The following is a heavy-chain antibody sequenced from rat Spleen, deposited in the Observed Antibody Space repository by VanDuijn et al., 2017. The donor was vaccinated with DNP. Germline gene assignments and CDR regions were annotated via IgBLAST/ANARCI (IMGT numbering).Heavy chain of an antibody. V-gene: IGHV5-31*01. Sequence: EVQLAESGGDLVQPGRSLKLSCVVSRFIFNNYWMTWIRQVPGKGLEWVASMTSSGGRSYYPDSVKGRFTISRDNAKNTLYLQMNSLRSEDTATYYCARGSTTVDYWYFDFWGPGTMVTVSS. D-gene: IGHD1-1*01. CDR1: RFIFNNYW. CDR2: MTSSGGRS. CDR3: ARGSTTVDYWYFDF. J-gene: IGHJ1*01.